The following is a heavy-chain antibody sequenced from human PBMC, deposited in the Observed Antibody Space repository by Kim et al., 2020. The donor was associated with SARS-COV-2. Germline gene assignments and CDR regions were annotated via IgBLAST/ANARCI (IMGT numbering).Heavy chain of an antibody. V-gene: IGHV3-30*18. CDR2: ISYDGSNK. Sequence: GGSLRLSCAASGFTFSSYGMHWVRQAPGKGLEWVAGISYDGSNKYYADSVKGRFTISRDNSKNTLYLQMNSLRAEDTAVYYCAKGNGSYRSWFDPWGQGTLVTVSS. D-gene: IGHD1-26*01. J-gene: IGHJ5*02. CDR3: AKGNGSYRSWFDP. CDR1: GFTFSSYG.